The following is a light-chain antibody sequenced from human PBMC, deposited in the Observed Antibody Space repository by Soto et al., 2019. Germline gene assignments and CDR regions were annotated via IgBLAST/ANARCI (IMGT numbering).Light chain of an antibody. CDR1: QSVSVH. CDR3: QHRGT. Sequence: EIVLTQSPGTLSLSPGERATLSCRASQSVSVHLAWYQQKPGQAPRLLIYDASNRATGIPDRFSGSGSGTDFTLTISRLEPEDFAVYYCQHRGTFGGGTKVEIK. J-gene: IGKJ4*01. V-gene: IGKV3-11*01. CDR2: DAS.